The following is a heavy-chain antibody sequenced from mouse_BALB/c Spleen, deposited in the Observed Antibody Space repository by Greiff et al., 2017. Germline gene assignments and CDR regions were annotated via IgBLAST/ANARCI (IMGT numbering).Heavy chain of an antibody. V-gene: IGHV2-9*02. CDR1: GFSLTSYG. CDR2: IWAGGST. CDR3: ARAGDGSPWFAY. Sequence: VQLVESGPGLVAPSQSLSITCTVSGFSLTSYGVHWVRQPPGKGLEWLGVIWAGGSTNYNSALMSRLSISKDNSKSQVFLKMNSLQTDDTAMYYCARAGDGSPWFAYWGQGTLVTVSA. J-gene: IGHJ3*01. D-gene: IGHD1-1*01.